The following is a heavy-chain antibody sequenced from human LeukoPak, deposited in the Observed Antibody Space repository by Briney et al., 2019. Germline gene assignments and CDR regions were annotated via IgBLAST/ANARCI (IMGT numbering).Heavy chain of an antibody. Sequence: SETLSLTCAVYGGSFSGYYWSWIRQPPGKGLEWIGYIYYSGSTNYNPSLKSRVTISVDTSKNQFSLKLSSVTAADTAVYYCARGRGVDTAILWGQGTLVTVSS. V-gene: IGHV4-59*01. CDR1: GGSFSGYY. CDR2: IYYSGST. CDR3: ARGRGVDTAIL. J-gene: IGHJ4*02. D-gene: IGHD5-18*01.